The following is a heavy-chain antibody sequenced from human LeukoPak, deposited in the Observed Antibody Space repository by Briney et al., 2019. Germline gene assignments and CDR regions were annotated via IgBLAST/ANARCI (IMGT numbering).Heavy chain of an antibody. CDR2: IYYSGTT. V-gene: IGHV4-59*01. CDR1: GRSISVYY. Sequence: SETLSLTCTLSGRSISVYYWSWIRQPPGEGLEWIGYIYYSGTTYYDPSLKSRVTVSVDTSENQFSLRLSSVTAADTAVYYCARYCSSCSHKALDNWGQGTLVTVSS. J-gene: IGHJ4*02. D-gene: IGHD2-2*01. CDR3: ARYCSSCSHKALDN.